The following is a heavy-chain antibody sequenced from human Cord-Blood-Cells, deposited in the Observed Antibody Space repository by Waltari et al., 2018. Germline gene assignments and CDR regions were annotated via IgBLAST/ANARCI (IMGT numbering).Heavy chain of an antibody. CDR1: GYTFTGYY. J-gene: IGHJ3*02. V-gene: IGHV1-2*02. CDR2: INPNSGDT. D-gene: IGHD6-6*01. CDR3: ASLNSSSNAFDI. Sequence: QVQLVQSGAEVKKPGASVKVSCKASGYTFTGYYMHWVRQAPGQGLEWMGWINPNSGDTNDAQKFQGRVTMTRDTSISTAYMELSRLRSDDTAVYYCASLNSSSNAFDIWGQGTMVTVSS.